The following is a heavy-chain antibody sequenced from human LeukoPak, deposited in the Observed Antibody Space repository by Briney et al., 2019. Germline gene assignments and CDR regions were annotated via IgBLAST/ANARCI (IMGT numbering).Heavy chain of an antibody. V-gene: IGHV1-46*01. D-gene: IGHD5-12*01. Sequence: ASVKVSCKASGYTFTRYYIHWVRQAPGQGLEWMGIINPSGGSTSYAQKFQGRVTMTRDTSTSTVYMELSSLRSEDTAVYYRARSGSGYDFDFWGQGTLVTVSS. J-gene: IGHJ4*02. CDR3: ARSGSGYDFDF. CDR2: INPSGGST. CDR1: GYTFTRYY.